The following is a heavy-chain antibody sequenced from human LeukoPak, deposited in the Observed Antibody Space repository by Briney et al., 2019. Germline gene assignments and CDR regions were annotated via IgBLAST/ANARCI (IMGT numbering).Heavy chain of an antibody. CDR2: ISSRSSYI. J-gene: IGHJ4*02. D-gene: IGHD6-25*01. CDR1: GFTFSSYS. Sequence: PGGSLRLSCAASGFTFSSYSMNWVRQAPGKGLEWVSSISSRSSYIYQADSTKGRFTISRDNAKNSLYLQMNNVRAEDTAIYYCAVDPRERRDYWGQGTLVTVSS. CDR3: AVDPRERRDY. V-gene: IGHV3-21*01.